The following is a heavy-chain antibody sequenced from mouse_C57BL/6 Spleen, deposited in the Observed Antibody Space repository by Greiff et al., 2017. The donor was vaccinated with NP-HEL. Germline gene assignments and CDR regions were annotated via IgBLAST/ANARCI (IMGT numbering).Heavy chain of an antibody. CDR3: AKEYGYDGGYAMDY. CDR2: INPNNGGT. Sequence: EVQLQQSGPELVKPGASVKMSCKASGYTFTDYNMHWVKQSHGKSLEWIGYINPNNGGTSYNQKFKGKATLTVNKSSSTAYMELRSLTSEDSAVYYCAKEYGYDGGYAMDYWGQGTSVTVSS. D-gene: IGHD2-2*01. CDR1: GYTFTDYN. J-gene: IGHJ4*01. V-gene: IGHV1-22*01.